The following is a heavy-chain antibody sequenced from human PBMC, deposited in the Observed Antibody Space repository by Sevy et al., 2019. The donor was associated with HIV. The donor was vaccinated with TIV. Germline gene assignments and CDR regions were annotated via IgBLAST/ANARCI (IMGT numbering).Heavy chain of an antibody. D-gene: IGHD5-12*01. V-gene: IGHV1-2*06. Sequence: ASVKVSCKASGYTFTGHYMHWVRQAPGQGLEWMGRINPNSGGTNYAQKFQGRVTMTRDTSISTAYMELSRLRSDDTAVYYCARGIVDGLAFDIWGQGTMVTVSS. CDR1: GYTFTGHY. CDR3: ARGIVDGLAFDI. CDR2: INPNSGGT. J-gene: IGHJ3*02.